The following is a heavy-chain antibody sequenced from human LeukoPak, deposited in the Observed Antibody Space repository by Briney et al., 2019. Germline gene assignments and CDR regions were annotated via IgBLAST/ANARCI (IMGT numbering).Heavy chain of an antibody. CDR1: GFSVSTNY. Sequence: VGSLRLSCAASGFSVSTNYMNWVRQAPGKGLDWVSILYSGSTTYYTDSVKGRFTISRDNSRNTLYLHMTNLRAEDTAVYYCARVGDHYHWYLDLWGRGFHLTVSS. D-gene: IGHD3-10*01. V-gene: IGHV3-53*01. J-gene: IGHJ2*01. CDR3: ARVGDHYHWYLDL. CDR2: LYSGSTT.